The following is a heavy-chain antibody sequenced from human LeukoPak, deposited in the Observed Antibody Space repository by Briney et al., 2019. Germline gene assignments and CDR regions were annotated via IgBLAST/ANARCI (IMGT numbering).Heavy chain of an antibody. V-gene: IGHV3-30*18. CDR1: GFTFSSYG. Sequence: PGGSLRLSCAASGFTFSSYGMHWVRQAPGKGLEWVAVISYGGSNKYYADSVKGRFTISRDNSKNTLYLQMNSLRAEDTAAYYCANDLEATYDSSPVDYWGQGTLVTVSS. CDR2: ISYGGSNK. CDR3: ANDLEATYDSSPVDY. J-gene: IGHJ4*02. D-gene: IGHD3-22*01.